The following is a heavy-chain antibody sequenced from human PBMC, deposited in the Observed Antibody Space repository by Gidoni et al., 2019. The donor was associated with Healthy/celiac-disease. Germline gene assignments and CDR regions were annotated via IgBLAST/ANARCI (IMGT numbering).Heavy chain of an antibody. V-gene: IGHV4-59*01. CDR1: GGSISSYY. CDR3: AGDIAAAGPLGAGDDAFDI. Sequence: QVQLQESGPGLVKPSETLSLTCTVSGGSISSYYWSWIRQPPGKGLEWIGYIYYSGSTNYKPSLKRRVNISVDKSKNQVSPKARSGTAAGTAVDYFAGDIAAAGPLGAGDDAFDILGQGTMVTVSS. CDR2: IYYSGST. D-gene: IGHD6-13*01. J-gene: IGHJ3*02.